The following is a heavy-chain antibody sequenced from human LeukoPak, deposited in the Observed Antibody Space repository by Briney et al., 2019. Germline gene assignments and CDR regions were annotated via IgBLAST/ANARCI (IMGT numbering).Heavy chain of an antibody. V-gene: IGHV3-23*01. D-gene: IGHD3-9*01. J-gene: IGHJ4*02. CDR3: AKSEGLRYFDWSRGYYFDY. CDR2: ISGSGGST. Sequence: GGSLRLSCAASGFTFSSYAMSWVRQAPGKGLEWVSVISGSGGSTYYADSVKGRFTISRDNSKNTLYLQMNSLRAEDTAVYYCAKSEGLRYFDWSRGYYFDYWGQGTLVTVSS. CDR1: GFTFSSYA.